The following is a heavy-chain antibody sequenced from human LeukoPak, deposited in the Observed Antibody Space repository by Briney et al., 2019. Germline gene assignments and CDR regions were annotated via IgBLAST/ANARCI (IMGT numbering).Heavy chain of an antibody. Sequence: GGSLRLSCAASGFTFSSYWMHRVRQAPGKGLVWVSRINSDGSSTSYADSVKGRFTISRDNAKNTLYLQMNSLRAEDTAVYYCLGKDYYDSSIHYWGQGTLVTVSS. CDR1: GFTFSSYW. CDR2: INSDGSST. CDR3: LGKDYYDSSIHY. J-gene: IGHJ4*02. V-gene: IGHV3-74*01. D-gene: IGHD3-22*01.